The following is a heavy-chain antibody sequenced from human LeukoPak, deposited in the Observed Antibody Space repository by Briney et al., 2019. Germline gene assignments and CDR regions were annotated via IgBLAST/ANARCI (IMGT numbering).Heavy chain of an antibody. J-gene: IGHJ4*02. V-gene: IGHV3-48*03. Sequence: GGSLRLSCAASGFTFSSYEMNWVRQAPGKGLEWVSYISSSGSTIYYADSVKGRFTISRDNAKNSLYLQMNSLRAEDTAVYYCAREGYDILTGYFSFDYWGQGTLVTVSS. D-gene: IGHD3-9*01. CDR3: AREGYDILTGYFSFDY. CDR2: ISSSGSTI. CDR1: GFTFSSYE.